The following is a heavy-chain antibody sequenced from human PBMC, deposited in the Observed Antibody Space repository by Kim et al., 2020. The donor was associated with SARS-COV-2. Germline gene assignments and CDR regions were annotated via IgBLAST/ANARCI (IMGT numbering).Heavy chain of an antibody. CDR3: ASESSGYLRGAFDI. D-gene: IGHD3-22*01. J-gene: IGHJ3*02. CDR2: IYYSGST. Sequence: SETLSLTCTVYGGSISSYYWSWIRQPPGKGLEWIGYIYYSGSTNYNPSLKSRVTISVDTSKNQFSLKLSSVTAADTAVYYCASESSGYLRGAFDIWGQGTMVTVSS. V-gene: IGHV4-59*01. CDR1: GGSISSYY.